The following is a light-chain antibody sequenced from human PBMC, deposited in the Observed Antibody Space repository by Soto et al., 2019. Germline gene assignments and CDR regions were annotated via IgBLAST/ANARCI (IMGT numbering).Light chain of an antibody. CDR3: KQYNDWPPWT. V-gene: IGKV3-15*01. CDR2: GAS. Sequence: EIVMTQSPAALSVSPGETATLSCRASQSVSSNLAWYQQKPGQAPRLLIYGASTRATGIPARFSGSGSGTEFTLTISSLQSEYSAVYYCKQYNDWPPWTFGQGTKVEIK. J-gene: IGKJ1*01. CDR1: QSVSSN.